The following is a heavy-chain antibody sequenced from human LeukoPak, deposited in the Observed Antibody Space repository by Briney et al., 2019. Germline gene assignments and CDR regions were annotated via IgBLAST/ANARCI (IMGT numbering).Heavy chain of an antibody. CDR1: GGTFSSYA. CDR2: IIPIFGTA. V-gene: IGHV1-69*13. CDR3: ARDDCSSTSCHNWFDP. D-gene: IGHD2-2*01. J-gene: IGHJ5*02. Sequence: ASVKVSCKASGGTFSSYAISWVRHAPGQGLEWMVGIIPIFGTANYAQKFQGRVTITADESTSTAYMELSSLRSEDTAVYYCARDDCSSTSCHNWFDPWGQGTLVTVSS.